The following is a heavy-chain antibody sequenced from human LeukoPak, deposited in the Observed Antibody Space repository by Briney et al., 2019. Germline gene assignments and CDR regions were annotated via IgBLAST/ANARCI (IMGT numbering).Heavy chain of an antibody. CDR3: AKSHYYDSSGYVDY. Sequence: GGSLRLSCAASGFTFSSYEMNWVRQAPGKGLEWVSAISGSGSTYYADSVKGRFTISRDNSKNTLYLQMNSLRAEDTAVYYCAKSHYYDSSGYVDYWGQGTLVTVSS. J-gene: IGHJ4*02. V-gene: IGHV3-23*01. CDR2: ISGSGST. CDR1: GFTFSSYE. D-gene: IGHD3-22*01.